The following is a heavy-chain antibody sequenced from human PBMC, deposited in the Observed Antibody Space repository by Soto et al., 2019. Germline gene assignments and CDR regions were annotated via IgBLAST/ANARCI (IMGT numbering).Heavy chain of an antibody. CDR2: FYYSGST. Sequence: PSETLSLTCTVSGASISSSSHYWGWIRQPPGKGLEWIGSFYYSGSTYYNPSLKSRLTISVDTSKNQFSLKLSSVTAADTAVYYCARHEAGIVVVVAATGINWFDPWGQGTLVTVSS. J-gene: IGHJ5*02. D-gene: IGHD2-15*01. CDR3: ARHEAGIVVVVAATGINWFDP. V-gene: IGHV4-39*01. CDR1: GASISSSSHY.